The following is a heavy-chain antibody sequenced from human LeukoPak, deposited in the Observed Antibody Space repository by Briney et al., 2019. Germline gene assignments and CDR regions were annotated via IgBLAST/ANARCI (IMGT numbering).Heavy chain of an antibody. CDR2: ISRDSANI. CDR3: ARDFCTGCNYYFYGMDV. Sequence: GRSLRLSCTASGFSLDDYVMHWVRHTPGGGLEWVSGISRDSANIVYADSVKGRFTISRDNDKNSLYLQMNSLTTEDTALYYCARDFCTGCNYYFYGMDVWGRGTTVTVSS. J-gene: IGHJ6*02. V-gene: IGHV3-9*01. D-gene: IGHD2-2*01. CDR1: GFSLDDYV.